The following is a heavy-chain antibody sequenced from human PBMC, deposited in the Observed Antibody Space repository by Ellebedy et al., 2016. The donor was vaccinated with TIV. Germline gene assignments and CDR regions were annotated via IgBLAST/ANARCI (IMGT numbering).Heavy chain of an antibody. J-gene: IGHJ6*02. D-gene: IGHD4-17*01. Sequence: GESLKISCAASGFTFSDYYMGWIRQAPGKGLEWVSYISTSGTNRYYADSVKGRFTISRDNAKNSLYLQMNSLRAEDTAVYYCARDDYGESGGTDVWGQGTTVTVSS. V-gene: IGHV3-11*01. CDR2: ISTSGTNR. CDR1: GFTFSDYY. CDR3: ARDDYGESGGTDV.